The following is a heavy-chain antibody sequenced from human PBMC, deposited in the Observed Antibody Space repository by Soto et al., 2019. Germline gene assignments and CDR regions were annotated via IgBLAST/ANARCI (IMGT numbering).Heavy chain of an antibody. CDR2: IDPNSGGT. D-gene: IGHD1-26*01. V-gene: IGHV1-2*02. CDR3: ARSGGSYSDFDF. Sequence: ASVKVSCKASGYTFSNYHIHWVRQAPGQGLEWLGWIDPNSGGTKYAQKFQGRVTVTREPSITTAFMELDSLTSDDTAVYYCARSGGSYSDFDFWGQGTLVTVS. J-gene: IGHJ4*02. CDR1: GYTFSNYH.